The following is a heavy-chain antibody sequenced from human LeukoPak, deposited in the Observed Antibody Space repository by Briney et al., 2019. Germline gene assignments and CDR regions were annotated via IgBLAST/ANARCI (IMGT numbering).Heavy chain of an antibody. J-gene: IGHJ4*02. CDR3: ATARGGY. CDR2: TSTSGGST. Sequence: GGSLRLSCAASAFTFSSYAMSWVRQAPGKGLEWVSGTSTSGGSTYYADSVKGRFTISRDNSKNTLSLQMTSLRAKDTAVYYCATARGGYWGQGTLVTVSS. D-gene: IGHD2-15*01. CDR1: AFTFSSYA. V-gene: IGHV3-23*01.